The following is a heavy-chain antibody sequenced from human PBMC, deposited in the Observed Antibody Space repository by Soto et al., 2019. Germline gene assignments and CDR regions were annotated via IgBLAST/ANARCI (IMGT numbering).Heavy chain of an antibody. V-gene: IGHV1-69*01. Sequence: QVQLVHSGAEVKKPGSSVKVSCKVSGGTFSSHSINWVRQAPGQGPEWMGGFIPIFGTENYAQKFQGRVTITADESTSTAYMELSSLTSEDTALYYCSTSVYCSTTRCYYYYGLDVWGQGTTVIVSS. CDR3: STSVYCSTTRCYYYYGLDV. CDR1: GGTFSSHS. D-gene: IGHD2-2*01. J-gene: IGHJ6*02. CDR2: FIPIFGTE.